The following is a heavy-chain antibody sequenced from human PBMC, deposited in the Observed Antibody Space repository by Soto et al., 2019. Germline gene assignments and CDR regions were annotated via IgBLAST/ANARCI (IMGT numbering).Heavy chain of an antibody. CDR2: IYYSGST. J-gene: IGHJ5*02. CDR1: GGSISSGGYY. V-gene: IGHV4-31*03. D-gene: IGHD2-2*01. CDR3: ARQVVPAAMGGWFDP. Sequence: QVQLQESGPGLVKPSQTLSLTCTVSGGSISSGGYYWSWIRQHPGKGLEWIGYIYYSGSTYYNPSLKSRVTISVDTSKNQSSLKLSSVTAADTAVYYCARQVVPAAMGGWFDPWGQGTLVTVSS.